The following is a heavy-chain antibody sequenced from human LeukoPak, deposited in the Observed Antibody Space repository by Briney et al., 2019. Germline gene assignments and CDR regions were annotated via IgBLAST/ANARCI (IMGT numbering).Heavy chain of an antibody. V-gene: IGHV4-39*01. CDR3: ARGLRITMTVVALYYFDY. D-gene: IGHD3-22*01. J-gene: IGHJ4*02. CDR1: GGSISSTTYY. CDR2: IYYSGST. Sequence: SETLSLTCTVSGGSISSTTYYWGWIRQPPGKGLEWIGSIYYSGSTYYNPSLKSRVTISVDTSKNQFSLKLNSVTAADTAVYYCARGLRITMTVVALYYFDYWGQGTLVTVSS.